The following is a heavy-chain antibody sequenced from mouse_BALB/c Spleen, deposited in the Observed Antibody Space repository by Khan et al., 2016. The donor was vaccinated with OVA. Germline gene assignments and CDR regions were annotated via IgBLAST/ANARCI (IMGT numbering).Heavy chain of an antibody. CDR2: ISSDGTYT. J-gene: IGHJ3*01. CDR1: GFTFSVYS. Sequence: EVMLVESGGDLVKPGGSLKLSCAASGFTFSVYSMSWVRQTPDKRLEWVATISSDGTYTYYPDSVKGRFTISRDNAKNTLYLQMIGLKSEDTAMYYCASHLTGSFAYWGQGTLVTVSA. CDR3: ASHLTGSFAY. V-gene: IGHV5-6*01. D-gene: IGHD4-1*01.